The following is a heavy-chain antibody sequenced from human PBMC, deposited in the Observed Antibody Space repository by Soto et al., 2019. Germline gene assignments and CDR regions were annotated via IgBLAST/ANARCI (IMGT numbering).Heavy chain of an antibody. CDR1: VGSISSYY. CDR2: SYYSGCT. CDR3: ARRWGAAVDY. J-gene: IGHJ4*02. V-gene: IGHV4-59*08. Sequence: QVQLQESGPGLVKPSETLALSCTVSVGSISSYYWSWIRQPPVKGLEMIGYSYYSGCTNYNPSLKTRVTLSVDTSKYQFSLKLSSVSAADTAVYYCARRWGAAVDYWGQGTLVTVSS. D-gene: IGHD1-26*01.